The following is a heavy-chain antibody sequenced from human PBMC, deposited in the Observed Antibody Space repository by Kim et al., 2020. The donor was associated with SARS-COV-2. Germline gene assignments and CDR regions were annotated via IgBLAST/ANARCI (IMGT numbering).Heavy chain of an antibody. D-gene: IGHD6-19*01. J-gene: IGHJ4*02. V-gene: IGHV3-74*01. CDR2: ISGDGSST. CDR3: ARRACSSGWWYFDY. CDR1: GFTLSGYW. Sequence: GGSLRLSCAASGFTLSGYWMHWVRQAPGKGLVWVSRISGDGSSTSYADSVKGRFTISRDNAKNTLYLQMNGLRVEDTAVYYCARRACSSGWWYFDYWGQGTLVTVS.